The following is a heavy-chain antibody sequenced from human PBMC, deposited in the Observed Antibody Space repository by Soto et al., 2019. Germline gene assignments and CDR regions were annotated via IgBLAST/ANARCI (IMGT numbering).Heavy chain of an antibody. J-gene: IGHJ4*02. Sequence: WGTLRLSCAPSGFTFNDYAMYWVRQPPRQGMEWVAMISSDGHPQLYVDNLRGRFTVSRDNSKNTLFLQMNSLRPEDTAVYYCSRGAYYPQSSGLHADYWGPGAVVTVSS. CDR3: SRGAYYPQSSGLHADY. V-gene: IGHV3-30*03. D-gene: IGHD3-22*01. CDR2: ISSDGHPQ. CDR1: GFTFNDYA.